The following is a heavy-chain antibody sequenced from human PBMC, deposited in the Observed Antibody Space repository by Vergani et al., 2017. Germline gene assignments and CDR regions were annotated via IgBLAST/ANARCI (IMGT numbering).Heavy chain of an antibody. V-gene: IGHV1-2*04. J-gene: IGHJ4*02. CDR1: GYTFSGYY. D-gene: IGHD3-10*01. CDR3: ARDMWDVRGIXFDY. CDR2: INPNSGGT. Sequence: QVQLVQSGAEVKKPGSSVKVSCKASGYTFSGYYMHWVRQAPGQGLEWMGWINPNSGGTNYAQKFQGWVTITRDTSASTAYMELSSLRSEDTAVYYCARDMWDVRGIXFDYWGQGTRVTVSS.